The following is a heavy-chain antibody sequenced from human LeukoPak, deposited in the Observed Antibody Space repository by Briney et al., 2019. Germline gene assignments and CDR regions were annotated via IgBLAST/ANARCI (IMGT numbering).Heavy chain of an antibody. CDR1: GFTFTSSA. CDR2: IVVANDDT. CDR3: AAVLYYYDSSGYSYYFDY. V-gene: IGHV1-58*02. Sequence: SVKVSCKASGFTFTSSAMQWVRQARGPRLEWIGWIVVANDDTNYAQKFQGRGTITRDMSTSTAYMELSRLRSEDTAVYYCAAVLYYYDSSGYSYYFDYWGQGTLVTVSS. J-gene: IGHJ4*02. D-gene: IGHD3-22*01.